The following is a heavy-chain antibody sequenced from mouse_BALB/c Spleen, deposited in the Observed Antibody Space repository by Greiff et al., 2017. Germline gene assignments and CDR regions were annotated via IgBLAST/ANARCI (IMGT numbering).Heavy chain of an antibody. CDR3: ARIDGNWYFDV. V-gene: IGHV3-6*02. J-gene: IGHJ1*01. CDR2: ISYDGSN. Sequence: EVQRVESGPGLVKPSQSLSLTCSVTGYSITSGYYWNWIRQFPGNKLEWMGYISYDGSNNYNPSLKNRISITRDTSKNQFFLKLNSVTTEDTATYYCARIDGNWYFDVWGAGTTVTVSS. CDR1: GYSITSGYY. D-gene: IGHD2-3*01.